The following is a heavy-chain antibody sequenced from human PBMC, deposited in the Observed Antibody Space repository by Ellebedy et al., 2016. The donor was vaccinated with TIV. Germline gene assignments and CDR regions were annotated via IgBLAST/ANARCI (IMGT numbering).Heavy chain of an antibody. V-gene: IGHV4-59*01. CDR3: ARRKITVFGETDAFDI. J-gene: IGHJ3*02. CDR2: IFYSGST. D-gene: IGHD3-3*01. Sequence: MPSETLSLTCTVSGGSMKNYYWTWIRQPPGKGLEWLGQIFYSGSTNYNPSLKSRFTISGDTSKNQFSLRLSSVTAADTAVYYCARRKITVFGETDAFDIWGQGTVVTVSS. CDR1: GGSMKNYY.